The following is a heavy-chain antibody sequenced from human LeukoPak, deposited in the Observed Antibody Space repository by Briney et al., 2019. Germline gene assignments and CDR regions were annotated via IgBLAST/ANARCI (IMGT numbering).Heavy chain of an antibody. CDR1: GGSISSYY. D-gene: IGHD3-3*01. Sequence: SETLSLTCTVSGGSISSYYWSWIRQPAGKGLEWIGRIYTSGSTNYNPSLKSRVTMSVDTSTNQFSLKLSFVTAADTAVYYCGREARNYDLWSGYYTLYYFDYWGQGTLVTVSS. CDR3: GREARNYDLWSGYYTLYYFDY. V-gene: IGHV4-4*07. CDR2: IYTSGST. J-gene: IGHJ4*02.